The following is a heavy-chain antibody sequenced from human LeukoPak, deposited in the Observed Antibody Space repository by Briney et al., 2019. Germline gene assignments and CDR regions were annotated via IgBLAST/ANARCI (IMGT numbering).Heavy chain of an antibody. CDR3: TTYYDSGPSKD. D-gene: IGHD3-22*01. V-gene: IGHV3-7*05. J-gene: IGHJ4*02. CDR2: IKKDGSDQ. Sequence: PGGSLRLSCAASGFTFSSYWMTWVRQAPGKGLEWVANIKKDGSDQYYGDSVKGRFTISRDNTKNSLFLQMNSLRAEDTAMYYCTTYYDSGPSKDWGQGTPVTVSS. CDR1: GFTFSSYW.